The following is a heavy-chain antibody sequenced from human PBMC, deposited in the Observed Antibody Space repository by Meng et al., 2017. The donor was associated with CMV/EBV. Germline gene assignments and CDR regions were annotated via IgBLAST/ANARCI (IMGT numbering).Heavy chain of an antibody. D-gene: IGHD4-17*01. CDR3: ARDSSRWVTKYYFDY. CDR1: GGSTSSSSYY. CDR2: IYYSGST. J-gene: IGHJ4*02. Sequence: QLQLQESGPGLVKTSETLSLTCTVSGGSTSSSSYYWGWIRQPPGKGLEWIGSIYYSGSTYYNPSLKSRVTISVDTSKNQFSLKLSSVTAADTAVYYCARDSSRWVTKYYFDYWGQGTLVTVSS. V-gene: IGHV4-39*07.